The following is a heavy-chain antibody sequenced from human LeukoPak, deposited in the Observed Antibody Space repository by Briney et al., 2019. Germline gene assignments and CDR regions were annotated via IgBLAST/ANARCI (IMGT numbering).Heavy chain of an antibody. CDR2: ISSSSGTI. V-gene: IGHV3-48*02. Sequence: GGSLRLSCTASGFTFSTFCMKWVRQAPGKGLEWVSYISSSSGTIYYADSVKGRFTISRDNAKNSLYLQMNGLRDEDTAVYYFARDQTDYYGSGSYSEWRYWGQGTLVTVSS. J-gene: IGHJ4*02. CDR1: GFTFSTFC. D-gene: IGHD3-10*01. CDR3: ARDQTDYYGSGSYSEWRY.